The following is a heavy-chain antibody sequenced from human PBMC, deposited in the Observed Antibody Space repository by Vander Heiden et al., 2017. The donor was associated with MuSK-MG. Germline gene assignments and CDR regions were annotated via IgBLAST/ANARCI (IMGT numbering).Heavy chain of an antibody. CDR2: IYPGDSDI. CDR1: GYSFTTYC. D-gene: IGHD3-10*01. J-gene: IGHJ4*02. Sequence: VQLVQPGAEEKKPGEALKLSCKASGYSFTTYCIVWVRQMPGESLEWMGIIYPGDSDIRYSPSFQGQVTISADNSITTAYLQWSSLKASDTAMYYCAKQRLRGVSFFEYWGQGTLVTVSS. V-gene: IGHV5-51*01. CDR3: AKQRLRGVSFFEY.